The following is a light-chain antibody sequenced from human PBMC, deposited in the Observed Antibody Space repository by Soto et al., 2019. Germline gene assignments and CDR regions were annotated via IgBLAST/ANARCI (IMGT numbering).Light chain of an antibody. CDR1: QSLVHSEGNSY. CDR3: MQATQFHRT. Sequence: DIVMTQTPLSSPVTVGQPASISYRSSQSLVHSEGNSYLSWLQQRPGQPPRLLIYEISNRFSGVPDRFSGSGAGTDFTLKISRVEAEDVGVYYCMQATQFHRTFGQGTKVEIK. CDR2: EIS. J-gene: IGKJ1*01. V-gene: IGKV2-24*01.